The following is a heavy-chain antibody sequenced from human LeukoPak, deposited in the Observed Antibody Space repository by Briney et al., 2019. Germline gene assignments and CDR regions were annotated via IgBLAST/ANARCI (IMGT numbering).Heavy chain of an antibody. CDR3: ARVAYGDYVGAFDI. J-gene: IGHJ3*02. CDR2: ISAYNGNT. V-gene: IGHV1-18*01. Sequence: ASVKVSCKASGYTFTSYGISWLRQAPGRGLEWMGWISAYNGNTNYAQKLQGRVTMTTDTSTSTAYMELRSLRSDDTAVYYCARVAYGDYVGAFDIWGQGTMVTVSS. D-gene: IGHD4-17*01. CDR1: GYTFTSYG.